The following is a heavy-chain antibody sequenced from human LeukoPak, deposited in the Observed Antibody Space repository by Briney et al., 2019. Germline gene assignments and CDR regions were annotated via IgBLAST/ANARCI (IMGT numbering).Heavy chain of an antibody. J-gene: IGHJ4*02. CDR1: GFTFSSYN. CDR3: ARDLPYSGYDHFDY. D-gene: IGHD5-12*01. CDR2: ISSSSGTI. Sequence: GGSLRLSCAASGFTFSSYNLNWVRQAPGKGLEWVSYISSSSGTIFYADSVKGRFTISRDNAKNSLYLQMNSLRAEDTAVYYCARDLPYSGYDHFDYWGQGTLVTVSS. V-gene: IGHV3-48*04.